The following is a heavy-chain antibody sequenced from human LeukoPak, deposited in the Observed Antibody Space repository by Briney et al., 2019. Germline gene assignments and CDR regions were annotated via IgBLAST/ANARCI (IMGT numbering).Heavy chain of an antibody. J-gene: IGHJ4*02. CDR2: IHPNSGDT. CDR1: GYTFIGYY. D-gene: IGHD4-17*01. V-gene: IGHV1-2*02. CDR3: AIHTGTNSFFDF. Sequence: ASVEVSCKASGYTFIGYYMHWVRQAPGQGLEWMGWIHPNSGDTNYAQSFQGRGTMTRDTSISTAYMELSRLRSNDTAVYYCAIHTGTNSFFDFWGQGTLVTVSS.